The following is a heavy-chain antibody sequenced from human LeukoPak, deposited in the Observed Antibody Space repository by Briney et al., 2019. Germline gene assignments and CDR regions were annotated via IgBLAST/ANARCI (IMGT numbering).Heavy chain of an antibody. CDR2: IYYSGST. CDR3: ARVTPYYYYMDV. J-gene: IGHJ6*03. V-gene: IGHV4-59*01. CDR1: GGSISSYY. Sequence: SETLSLTCTVSGGSISSYYWSWIRQPPGKGLEWIGYIYYSGSTNYNPSLKSRVTISVDTYKNQFSLKLSSVTAADTAVYYCARVTPYYYYMDVWGKGTTVTVSS.